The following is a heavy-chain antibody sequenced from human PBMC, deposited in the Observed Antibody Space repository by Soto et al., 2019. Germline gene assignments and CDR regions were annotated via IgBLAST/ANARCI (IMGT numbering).Heavy chain of an antibody. CDR3: ARDRSPIYYYYGMDV. CDR1: GYTFTGYY. Sequence: GASVKVSCKASGYTFTGYYMHWVRQAPGQGLEWMGWISAYNGNTNYAQKLQGRVTMTTDTSTSTAYMELRSLRSDDTAVYYCARDRSPIYYYYGMDVWGQGTTVTVSS. CDR2: ISAYNGNT. J-gene: IGHJ6*02. D-gene: IGHD2-15*01. V-gene: IGHV1-18*04.